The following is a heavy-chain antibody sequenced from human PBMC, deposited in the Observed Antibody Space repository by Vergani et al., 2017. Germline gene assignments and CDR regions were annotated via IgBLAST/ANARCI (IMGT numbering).Heavy chain of an antibody. CDR2: ISKDGTHD. J-gene: IGHJ4*02. CDR1: GFGFKNFA. Sequence: QVSLVESGGGVVQPGRSLTLTCSASGFGFKNFAMHWVRQAPGKGLEWVATISKDGTHDYYEPSVRGRFAVSRDNFKNTLYLEMNSLSAEDTALYHCVKDHPVFDEWGRGTLVSVS. V-gene: IGHV3-30*18. CDR3: VKDHPVFDE.